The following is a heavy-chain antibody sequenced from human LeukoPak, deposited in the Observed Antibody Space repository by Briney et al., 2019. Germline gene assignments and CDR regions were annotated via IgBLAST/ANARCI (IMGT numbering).Heavy chain of an antibody. J-gene: IGHJ6*02. D-gene: IGHD6-13*01. CDR1: GFTFSSYA. Sequence: GGSLRLSCAASGFTFSSYAMSWVRQAPGKGLEWVSAISGSGGSTYYADSVKGRFTISRDNSKNTLYLQMNSLRAEDTAVYYCGLHSSSQTGMDVWGQGTAVTVSS. CDR2: ISGSGGST. V-gene: IGHV3-23*01. CDR3: GLHSSSQTGMDV.